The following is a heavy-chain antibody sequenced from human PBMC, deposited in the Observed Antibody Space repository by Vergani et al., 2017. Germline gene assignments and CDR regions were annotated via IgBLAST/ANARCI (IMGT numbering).Heavy chain of an antibody. CDR2: IYTSGST. CDR1: GGSIRSGSYY. J-gene: IGHJ4*02. V-gene: IGHV4-61*02. Sequence: QVQLQESGPGLVKPSQTLSLTCTVSGGSIRSGSYYWSWIRQPAGKGLEWIGRIYTSGSTNYNPSLKSRVTISVDTSKNQFSLKLSSVTAADTAVYYCARETYYYDSSGYYVGFDYWGQGTLVTVSS. CDR3: ARETYYYDSSGYYVGFDY. D-gene: IGHD3-22*01.